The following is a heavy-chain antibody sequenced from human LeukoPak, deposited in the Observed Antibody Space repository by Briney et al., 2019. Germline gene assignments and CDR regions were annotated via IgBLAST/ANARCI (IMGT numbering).Heavy chain of an antibody. CDR1: GYSISSGYY. CDR3: ARTKHYDILTGLDAFDI. J-gene: IGHJ3*02. D-gene: IGHD3-9*01. CDR2: VYHSGST. Sequence: SETLSLTCAVSGYSISSGYYWGWIRQPPGKGLEWIGSVYHSGSTYYNPSLKSRVTISVDTSKNQFSLTLSSVSAADTAVYYCARTKHYDILTGLDAFDIWGQGTMVTVSS. V-gene: IGHV4-38-2*01.